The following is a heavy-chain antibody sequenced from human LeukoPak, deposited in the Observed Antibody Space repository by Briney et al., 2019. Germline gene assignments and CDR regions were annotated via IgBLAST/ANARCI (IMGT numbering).Heavy chain of an antibody. J-gene: IGHJ4*02. CDR1: GFTFRTYA. V-gene: IGHV3-23*01. CDR2: ITGNGDTI. CDR3: AKVPAGWITRGGYFDY. D-gene: IGHD1-20*01. Sequence: GGSLRLSCAAFGFTFRTYAMNWVRQAPGKGLEWVSLITGNGDTIQYADSVKGRFTISRDNSKNTLYLQMNNVRAEDTAMYYCAKVPAGWITRGGYFDYWGQGTLVTVSS.